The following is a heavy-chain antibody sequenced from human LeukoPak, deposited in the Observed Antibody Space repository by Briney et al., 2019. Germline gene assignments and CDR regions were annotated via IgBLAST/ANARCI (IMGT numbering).Heavy chain of an antibody. V-gene: IGHV4-59*12. J-gene: IGHJ5*02. Sequence: KPSETLSLTCTVSGGSISSYYWSWIRQPPGKGLEWIGYIYYSGSTNYNPSLKSRVTISVDTSKNQFSLKLSSVTAADTAVYYCSRGHYEFGELANWFDPWGKGTVVTVSS. CDR1: GGSISSYY. CDR3: SRGHYEFGELANWFDP. CDR2: IYYSGST. D-gene: IGHD3-10*01.